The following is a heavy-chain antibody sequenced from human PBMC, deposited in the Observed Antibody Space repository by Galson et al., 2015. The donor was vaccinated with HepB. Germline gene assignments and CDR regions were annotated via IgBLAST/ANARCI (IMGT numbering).Heavy chain of an antibody. V-gene: IGHV4-4*09. J-gene: IGHJ5*02. CDR3: ARMYGAGTFWGPLIGP. Sequence: PGKRLEWIGFITDSGRTYYSPSLQRRLTTSIDTSKKQFSLSLWSETAADTAVYYCARMYGAGTFWGPLIGPWGQGTLVTVSS. D-gene: IGHD3-10*01. CDR2: ITDSGRT.